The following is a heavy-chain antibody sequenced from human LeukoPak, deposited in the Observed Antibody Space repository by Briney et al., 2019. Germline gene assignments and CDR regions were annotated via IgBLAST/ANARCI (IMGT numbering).Heavy chain of an antibody. CDR2: IKQDGSEK. V-gene: IGHV3-7*01. J-gene: IGHJ3*02. CDR1: GYTLRISW. CDR3: AREHSNYYGSGDSFDI. D-gene: IGHD3-10*01. Sequence: GGSLRLSSAASGYTLRISWMSWVCQAPGKGLEWVANIKQDGSEKYYVDSVKGRFTISRDNATNSLYLQMNSLRAQDTPVYYLAREHSNYYGSGDSFDIWGQGTMVTVSS.